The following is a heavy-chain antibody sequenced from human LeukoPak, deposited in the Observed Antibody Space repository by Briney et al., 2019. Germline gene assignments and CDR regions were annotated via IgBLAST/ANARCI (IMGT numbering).Heavy chain of an antibody. V-gene: IGHV3-53*01. CDR1: GLTVSISY. D-gene: IGHD2-15*01. CDR2: IYSEGST. Sequence: GGSLRLSCAASGLTVSISYITWVRQPPGKGLEWVSVIYSEGSTYYGDSVKGRFTISRDSAKNTLYLQINSLRAEDTAGYYCARVGCSGNSCQPNALDIWGQGTMVTVSS. J-gene: IGHJ3*02. CDR3: ARVGCSGNSCQPNALDI.